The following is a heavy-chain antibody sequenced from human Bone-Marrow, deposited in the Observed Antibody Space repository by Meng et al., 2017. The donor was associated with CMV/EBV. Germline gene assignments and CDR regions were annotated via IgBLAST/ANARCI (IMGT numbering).Heavy chain of an antibody. Sequence: TFSSDVMIWVRQAPGKGLEWVSGISGSGANTYDADSVKGRFTISRDNSKNTLYLQMNSLRAEDTAVYYCAKDRATYYFDGSDHYYVDYWGQGTLVTVSS. CDR3: AKDRATYYFDGSDHYYVDY. J-gene: IGHJ4*02. CDR1: TFSSDV. CDR2: ISGSGANT. D-gene: IGHD3-22*01. V-gene: IGHV3-23*01.